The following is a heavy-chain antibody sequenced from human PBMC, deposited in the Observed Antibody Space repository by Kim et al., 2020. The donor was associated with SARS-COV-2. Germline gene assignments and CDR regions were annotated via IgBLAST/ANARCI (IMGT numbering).Heavy chain of an antibody. Sequence: SETLSLTCTVSGGSISSSSYYWGWIRQPPGKGLEWIGSIYYSGSTYYNPSLKSRVTISVDTSKNQFSLKLSSVTAADTAVYYCARLWIGVYSGYDESVGTTKESIDYWGQGTLVTVSS. CDR1: GGSISSSSYY. J-gene: IGHJ4*02. V-gene: IGHV4-39*01. CDR3: ARLWIGVYSGYDESVGTTKESIDY. CDR2: IYYSGST. D-gene: IGHD5-12*01.